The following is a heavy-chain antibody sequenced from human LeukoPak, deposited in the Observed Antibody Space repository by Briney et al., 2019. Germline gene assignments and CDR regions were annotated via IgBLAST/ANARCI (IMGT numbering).Heavy chain of an antibody. CDR2: IYYSGST. CDR3: ARVPGVYHMVRGVNLYHFDY. Sequence: SETLSLTCTVSGGSFSSTSYYWSWIRQPPGKGLEWIGYIYYSGSTNYNPSLKSRVTISVDTSKNQFSLKLSSVTAADTAVYYCARVPGVYHMVRGVNLYHFDYWGQGALVTVSS. D-gene: IGHD3-10*01. J-gene: IGHJ4*02. V-gene: IGHV4-61*01. CDR1: GGSFSSTSYY.